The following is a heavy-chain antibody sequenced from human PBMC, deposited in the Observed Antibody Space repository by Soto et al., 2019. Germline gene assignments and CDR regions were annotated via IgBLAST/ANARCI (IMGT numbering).Heavy chain of an antibody. J-gene: IGHJ4*02. CDR3: ARDQCVGSCNGDY. Sequence: GGSLRLSCAASGFTFSSYWMSWVRQAPGKGLEWVANIKQDGSEKYYVDSVKGRFTISGDNAKNSLYLQMNSLRAEDTAVYYCARDQCVGSCNGDYWGQGTLVTVSS. CDR2: IKQDGSEK. V-gene: IGHV3-7*01. CDR1: GFTFSSYW. D-gene: IGHD2-15*01.